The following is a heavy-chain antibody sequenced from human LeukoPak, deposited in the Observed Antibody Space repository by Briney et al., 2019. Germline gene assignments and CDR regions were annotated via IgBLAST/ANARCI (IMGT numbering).Heavy chain of an antibody. V-gene: IGHV4-59*01. CDR2: IYYSGST. D-gene: IGHD6-13*01. Sequence: PSETLSLTCTVSSGSISSYYWSWIRQPPGKGLEWIGYIYYSGSTNYNPSLKSRVTISVDTSKNQFSLKLSSVTAADTAVYYCGYSSSSHFLAGIGKWGQGTLVTVSS. CDR1: SGSISSYY. J-gene: IGHJ4*02. CDR3: GYSSSSHFLAGIGK.